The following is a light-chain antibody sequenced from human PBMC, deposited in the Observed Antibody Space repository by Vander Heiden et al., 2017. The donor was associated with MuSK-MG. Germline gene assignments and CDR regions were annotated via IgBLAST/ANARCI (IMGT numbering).Light chain of an antibody. CDR1: SSNIGTGYD. J-gene: IGLJ2*01. V-gene: IGLV1-40*01. CDR3: QYYDSGLSAAV. CDR2: SDT. Sequence: QSVLTQPPSVSGPPGQRVTMSCTGSSSNIGTGYDVHWYQQLPGTAPKLLIYSDTNRPSGVPDRFSGSKSGTYASLAITGLQTEDEAEYYCQYYDSGLSAAVVGGGTKLTVL.